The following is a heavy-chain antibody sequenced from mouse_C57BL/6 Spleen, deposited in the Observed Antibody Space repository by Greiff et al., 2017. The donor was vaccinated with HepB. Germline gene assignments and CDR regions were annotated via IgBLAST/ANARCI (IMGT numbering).Heavy chain of an antibody. J-gene: IGHJ4*01. D-gene: IGHD2-14*01. CDR3: AKVPPYYAMDY. CDR1: GYAFSSYW. V-gene: IGHV1-80*01. Sequence: VQLQQSGAELVKPGASVKISCKASGYAFSSYWMNWVKQRPGKGLEWIGQIYPGDGDTNYNGKFKGKATLTADKSSRTAYMQLSSLTSEDSAVYFCAKVPPYYAMDYWGQGTSVTVSS. CDR2: IYPGDGDT.